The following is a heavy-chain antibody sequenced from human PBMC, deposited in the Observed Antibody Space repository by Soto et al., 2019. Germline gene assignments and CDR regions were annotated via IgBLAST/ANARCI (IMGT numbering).Heavy chain of an antibody. CDR2: IYHTGST. CDR1: GASISTGGYS. D-gene: IGHD3-16*02. V-gene: IGHV4-30-2*01. CDR3: ASAMVTVGGAFVRDEYFHH. J-gene: IGHJ1*01. Sequence: SETLSLTCTVSGASISTGGYSWTWIRQPPGKGLEWIGYIYHTGSTYYNPSLKSRLTISLDRPKNQFSLKLTSVTAADTAVYYCASAMVTVGGAFVRDEYFHHWGQGTLVTVSS.